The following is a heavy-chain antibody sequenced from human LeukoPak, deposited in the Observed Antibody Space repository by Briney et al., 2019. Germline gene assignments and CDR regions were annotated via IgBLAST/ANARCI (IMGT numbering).Heavy chain of an antibody. CDR3: ASVDVLWGQDAFDI. J-gene: IGHJ3*02. Sequence: SETLSLTCTVSGGSISSGSYYWSWIRQPAGKGLEWIGRIYTSGSTNYNPSLKSRVTMSVDTSKNQFSLKLSSVTAADTAVYYCASVDVLWGQDAFDIWGQGTMVTVSS. D-gene: IGHD2-15*01. CDR1: GGSISSGSYY. CDR2: IYTSGST. V-gene: IGHV4-61*02.